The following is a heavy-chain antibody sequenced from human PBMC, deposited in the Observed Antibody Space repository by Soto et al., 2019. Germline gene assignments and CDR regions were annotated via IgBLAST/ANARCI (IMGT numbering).Heavy chain of an antibody. CDR3: GGGRSGQIVVFY. Sequence: ASVKVSCKASGYTFTGHYIHWVRQAPEQGPEWMGEIGPESGATRYAQKFQGRVTMTRDTPITTAYMELKNLSPDDTAVYYCGGGRSGQIVVFYWGQGTAVTVSS. CDR1: GYTFTGHY. CDR2: IGPESGAT. J-gene: IGHJ4*02. D-gene: IGHD1-26*01. V-gene: IGHV1-2*02.